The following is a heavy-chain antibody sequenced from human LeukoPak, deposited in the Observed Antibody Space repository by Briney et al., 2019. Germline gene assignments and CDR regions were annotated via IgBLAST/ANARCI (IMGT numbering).Heavy chain of an antibody. Sequence: PGGSLRLPCAASGFTFSSYAMSWVRQAPGKGLEWVSAISGSGGSTYYADSVKGRFTISRDNSKNTLYLQMNSLRAEDTAVYYCAKLAIYGVVTYYFDYWGQGTLVTVSS. J-gene: IGHJ4*02. V-gene: IGHV3-23*01. D-gene: IGHD3-3*02. CDR2: ISGSGGST. CDR1: GFTFSSYA. CDR3: AKLAIYGVVTYYFDY.